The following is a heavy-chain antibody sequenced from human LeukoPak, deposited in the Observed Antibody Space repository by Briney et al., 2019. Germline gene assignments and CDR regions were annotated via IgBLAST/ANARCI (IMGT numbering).Heavy chain of an antibody. Sequence: SETLSLTCTVSGGSITSYYWSWIRQPAGQGLEWMGRIYTRGSTNNNPSLKSRVTMSVATSKNQSSLKLSSVTAADTAVYYCARDRLPRHCSGGSCYTQDDAFDIWGQGTMVTVSS. J-gene: IGHJ3*02. CDR1: GGSITSYY. V-gene: IGHV4-4*07. CDR2: IYTRGST. D-gene: IGHD2-15*01. CDR3: ARDRLPRHCSGGSCYTQDDAFDI.